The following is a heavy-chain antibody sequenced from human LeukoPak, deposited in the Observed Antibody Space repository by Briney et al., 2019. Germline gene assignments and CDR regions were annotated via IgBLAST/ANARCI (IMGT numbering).Heavy chain of an antibody. D-gene: IGHD3-10*01. J-gene: IGHJ5*02. CDR1: GYTFTSYD. CDR2: MNPNSGNT. Sequence: ASVKVSCKASGYTFTSYDINWVRQATGQGLEWMGWMNPNSGNTGYAQKFQGRVTMTRNTSISTAYMELSSLRSEDTAVYYCARGRSYCYGSGSYRGWFDPWGQGTLVTVSS. CDR3: ARGRSYCYGSGSYRGWFDP. V-gene: IGHV1-8*01.